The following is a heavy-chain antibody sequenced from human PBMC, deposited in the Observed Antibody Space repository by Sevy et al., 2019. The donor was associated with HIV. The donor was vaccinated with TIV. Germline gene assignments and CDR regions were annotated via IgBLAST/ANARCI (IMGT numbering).Heavy chain of an antibody. CDR1: GYSFTSYD. CDR3: ARRKAERRPLGY. V-gene: IGHV1-8*01. Sequence: ASVKVSCKASGYSFTSYDINWVRQATGQGLEWMGWMNPNSGNTGYAQKFQGRVTLTRNTSISTAYMELSGLTSEDTGIYYCARRKAERRPLGYWGQGALVTVSS. CDR2: MNPNSGNT. J-gene: IGHJ4*02. D-gene: IGHD1-1*01.